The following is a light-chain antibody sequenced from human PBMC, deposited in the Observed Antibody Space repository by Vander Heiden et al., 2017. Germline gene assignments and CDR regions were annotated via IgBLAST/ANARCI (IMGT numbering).Light chain of an antibody. CDR1: SLRSYY. V-gene: IGLV3-19*01. CDR3: NSRDSSGNHVV. CDR2: GKN. J-gene: IGLJ2*01. Sequence: SSELTQDPAVSVASGQTVRITCQGDSLRSYYASWYQQKQGQAPVLVIYGKNNRPSGIPDRFSGSSSGNTASLTITGAQAEEEADYYCNSRDSSGNHVVFGGGTKLTVL.